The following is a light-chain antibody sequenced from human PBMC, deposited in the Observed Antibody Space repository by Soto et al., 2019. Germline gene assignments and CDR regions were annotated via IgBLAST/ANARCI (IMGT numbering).Light chain of an antibody. V-gene: IGLV2-18*01. Sequence: QSALTQPPSVSGSPGQSVTISCTGTSTDFVSYNRVSWYQQPPGTAPKLIIYEASNRPSGVPDRFSGSKSGNTASLTISGLQAADEADYYCGTWDDSLSAVVFGGGTKVTVL. CDR2: EAS. CDR3: GTWDDSLSAVV. CDR1: STDFVSYNR. J-gene: IGLJ2*01.